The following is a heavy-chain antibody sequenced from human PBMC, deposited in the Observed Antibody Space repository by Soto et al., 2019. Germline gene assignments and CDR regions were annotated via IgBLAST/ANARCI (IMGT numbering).Heavy chain of an antibody. CDR1: GGTFSSYA. J-gene: IGHJ6*01. Sequence: QVQLVQSGAEVKKPGSSVKVSCKASGGTFSSYAISWVRQAPGQGLEWMGGIIPIFGTANYAQKFQGRVTITADKSTSTAYMELSSLKSEDTAVYYCARAEGYRNYGRLYYYYYYRMGVWGQGTTVTVSS. V-gene: IGHV1-69*06. D-gene: IGHD4-4*01. CDR2: IIPIFGTA. CDR3: ARAEGYRNYGRLYYYYYYRMGV.